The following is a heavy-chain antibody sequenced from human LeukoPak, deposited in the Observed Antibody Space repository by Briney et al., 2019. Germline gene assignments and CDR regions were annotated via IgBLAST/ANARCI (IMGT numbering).Heavy chain of an antibody. Sequence: PGGSLRLSCAASGSTFSSYAMHWVRQAPGKGLEWVAVISYDGSNKYYADSVKGRFTISRDNSKNTLYLQMNSLRAEDTAVYYCARERGGGFDYWGQGTLVTVSS. CDR2: ISYDGSNK. D-gene: IGHD3-10*01. CDR1: GSTFSSYA. CDR3: ARERGGGFDY. J-gene: IGHJ4*02. V-gene: IGHV3-30-3*01.